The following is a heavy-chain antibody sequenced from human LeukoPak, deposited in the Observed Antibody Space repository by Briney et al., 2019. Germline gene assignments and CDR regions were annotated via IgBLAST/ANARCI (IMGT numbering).Heavy chain of an antibody. D-gene: IGHD1-26*01. V-gene: IGHV4-4*07. J-gene: IGHJ6*03. CDR3: ARVSGKRYYMDV. CDR1: GDSISSHY. CDR2: MYAFGDT. Sequence: PSETLSLTCSVSGDSISSHYWSWIRQPAGKGLEWIGRMYAFGDTDYNASLKSRVTMSIDTSKNQFSLNLTSVTAADTALYYCARVSGKRYYMDVWGKGTTITVSS.